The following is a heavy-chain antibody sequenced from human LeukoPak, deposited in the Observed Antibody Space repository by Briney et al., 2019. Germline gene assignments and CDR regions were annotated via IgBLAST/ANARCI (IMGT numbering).Heavy chain of an antibody. D-gene: IGHD1-14*01. CDR2: IWFDRTHT. CDR1: GLTLSTYG. J-gene: IGHJ4*02. Sequence: GTSLRLSCAASGLTLSTYGVHWVRQAPGKGLEWVAVIWFDRTHTYDGDSVNGRFTISRDNSQGTVYLQLDSPRDDDTAMYYCATDAGGPSGNYANHFDFWGQGTLVTVSS. V-gene: IGHV3-33*01. CDR3: ATDAGGPSGNYANHFDF.